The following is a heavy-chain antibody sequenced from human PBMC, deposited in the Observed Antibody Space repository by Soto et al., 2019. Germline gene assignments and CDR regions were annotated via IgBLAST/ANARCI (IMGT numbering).Heavy chain of an antibody. CDR2: INPKFGDT. CDR3: ARNMDYYYGPGSGNGHGF. J-gene: IGHJ6*02. Sequence: QEQLVQSGAEMKEPGDSVRVSCEASGYTFTSYYIHWVRQAPGQGLEWMGWINPKFGDTTYAQDFQGRVSMTRDMSISTVYMELSRLTSDDTAIYYCARNMDYYYGPGSGNGHGFWGQGTTVTVFS. D-gene: IGHD3-10*01. CDR1: GYTFTSYY. V-gene: IGHV1-2*02.